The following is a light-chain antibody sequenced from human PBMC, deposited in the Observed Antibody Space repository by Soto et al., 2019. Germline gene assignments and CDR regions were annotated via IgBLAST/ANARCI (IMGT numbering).Light chain of an antibody. J-gene: IGLJ1*01. CDR3: SLYTADSTYV. CDR1: SSDFDYYNR. CDR2: EVN. V-gene: IGLV2-18*01. Sequence: QSVLTKPPSVYVSAAESVAVACTGTSSDFDYYNRVSWYQRPPGTAPKLIIFEVNNRPSGVPDRFSGSKSGNTASLTISGLQAEDEGDYYCSLYTADSTYVFRAGTKITV.